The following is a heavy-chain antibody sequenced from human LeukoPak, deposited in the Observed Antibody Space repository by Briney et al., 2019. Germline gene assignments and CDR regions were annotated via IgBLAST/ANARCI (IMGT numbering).Heavy chain of an antibody. V-gene: IGHV3-30-3*01. CDR3: ARENYDILTGHRMDV. CDR1: GFTFSSYA. J-gene: IGHJ6*02. Sequence: GGSLRLSCAASGFTFSSYAMHWVRQAPGKGLEWVAVISYDGSNKYSAGSVKGRFTISRDNSKNTLYLQMNSLRAEDTAVYYCARENYDILTGHRMDVWGQGTTVTVSS. D-gene: IGHD3-9*01. CDR2: ISYDGSNK.